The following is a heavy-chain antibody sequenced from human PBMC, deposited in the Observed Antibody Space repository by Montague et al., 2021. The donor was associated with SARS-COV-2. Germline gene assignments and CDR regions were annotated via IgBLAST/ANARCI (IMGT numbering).Heavy chain of an antibody. Sequence: SETLSLTCTVSGGSISSPDYYWGWIRQSPGKGSEWIGSISYTGRTYYNPSLRSRVSFSMDTSKNHFSLSLSSVTVADTAVYFCARQLPSYCATNKCYPYYLDGWGQGALVTVSS. CDR1: GGSISSPDYY. CDR3: ARQLPSYCATNKCYPYYLDG. V-gene: IGHV4-39*01. CDR2: ISYTGRT. J-gene: IGHJ4*02. D-gene: IGHD2-8*01.